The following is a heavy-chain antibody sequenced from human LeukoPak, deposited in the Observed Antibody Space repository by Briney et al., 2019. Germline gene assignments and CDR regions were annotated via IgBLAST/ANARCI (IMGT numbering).Heavy chain of an antibody. J-gene: IGHJ4*02. CDR1: GFTFSSYG. D-gene: IGHD1-26*01. Sequence: PGGSLRLSCAASGFTFSSYGMHWVRQAPGKGLEWVAFIRYDGSNKYYADSVKGRFTISRDNSKNTLYLQMNSLRAEDTAVYYCAKDREGNYVGATGFDYWGQGTLVTVSS. V-gene: IGHV3-30*02. CDR3: AKDREGNYVGATGFDY. CDR2: IRYDGSNK.